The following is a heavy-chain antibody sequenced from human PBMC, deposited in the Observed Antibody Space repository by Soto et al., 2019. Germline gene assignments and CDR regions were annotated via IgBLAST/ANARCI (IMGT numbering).Heavy chain of an antibody. D-gene: IGHD6-13*01. CDR3: RTAPLSCHAAGCSDSDNGVDP. Sequence: QVRLVQSGAELKRPGASVKVSCQAIGYTFSNFAVHWMRQSPGQSLEWMGWINPGNGNTQYSRSFLVRVTMTKDTSASTDYMQLSSLISEQTAVYYGRTAPLSCHAAGCSDSDNGVDPWGQGNLITV. CDR2: INPGNGNT. V-gene: IGHV1-3*01. CDR1: GYTFSNFA. J-gene: IGHJ5*02.